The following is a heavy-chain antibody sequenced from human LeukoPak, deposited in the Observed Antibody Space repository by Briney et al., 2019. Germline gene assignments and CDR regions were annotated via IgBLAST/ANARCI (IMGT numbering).Heavy chain of an antibody. V-gene: IGHV4-39*01. CDR1: GGSISSSSYY. Sequence: PSETLSLTCTVSGGSISSSSYYWGWIRQPPGKGLEWIGSIYYRGSAYYNPSLESRLTLSIDTSKNQFSLRLSSVTAGDTAIYYCARRVLLWFGESQYYFDYWGQGTLVTVSS. CDR2: IYYRGSA. CDR3: ARRVLLWFGESQYYFDY. J-gene: IGHJ4*02. D-gene: IGHD3-10*01.